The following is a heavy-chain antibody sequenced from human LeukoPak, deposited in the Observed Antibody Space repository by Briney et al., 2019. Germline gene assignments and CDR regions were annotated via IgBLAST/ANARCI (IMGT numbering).Heavy chain of an antibody. D-gene: IGHD5-18*01. CDR3: ARHLSGVTGYSYGRGIDY. CDR2: IKKDGSED. V-gene: IGHV3-7*01. J-gene: IGHJ4*02. CDR1: GFTFSSYW. Sequence: PGGPLRLSCAASGFTFSSYWMSWVRQAPGKGLEWVANIKKDGSEDYYVDSVRGRFTISRDNAKKSLYLQMKSLRAEDTAVYYCARHLSGVTGYSYGRGIDYWGQGTLVTVSS.